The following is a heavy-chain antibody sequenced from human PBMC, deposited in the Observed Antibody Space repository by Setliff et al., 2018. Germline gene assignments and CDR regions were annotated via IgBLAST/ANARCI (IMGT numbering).Heavy chain of an antibody. D-gene: IGHD3-3*01. CDR3: ASTPDGDLYYNFWSGYYLTLDY. J-gene: IGHJ4*02. V-gene: IGHV4-39*07. Sequence: SETLSLTCTVSGGSISSSSYYWGWIRQPPGRGLEWIGSIYYSGSTYYNPSLKSRVTISVDTSKNQFSLKLSSVTAADTAVYYCASTPDGDLYYNFWSGYYLTLDYWGQGTLVTVSS. CDR2: IYYSGST. CDR1: GGSISSSSYY.